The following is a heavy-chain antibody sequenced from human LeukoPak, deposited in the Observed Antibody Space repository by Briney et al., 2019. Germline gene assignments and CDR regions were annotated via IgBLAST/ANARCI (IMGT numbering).Heavy chain of an antibody. V-gene: IGHV4-34*01. Sequence: SETLSLTCAVYGGSFSGYYWGWIRQPPGKGLEWVGEINNRGSTNYNPTLKSRVTISVDTSKSQFSLKLSSVTAADTAVYYCASQDLGFGEARDYWGQGTLVTVSS. CDR1: GGSFSGYY. D-gene: IGHD3-10*01. CDR3: ASQDLGFGEARDY. CDR2: INNRGST. J-gene: IGHJ4*02.